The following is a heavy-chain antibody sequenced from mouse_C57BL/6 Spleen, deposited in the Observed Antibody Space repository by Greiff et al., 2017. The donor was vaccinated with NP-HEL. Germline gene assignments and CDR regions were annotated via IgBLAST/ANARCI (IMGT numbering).Heavy chain of an antibody. CDR1: GYTFTSYW. Sequence: VQLQQPGAELVKPGASVKLSCKASGYTFTSYWMHWVKQRPGQGLEWIGMIHPNSGSTNYNEKFKSKATLTVDKSSSTAYMQLSSLTSEDSAVYYCAYSNVLLFAYWGQGTLVTVSA. V-gene: IGHV1-64*01. CDR2: IHPNSGST. D-gene: IGHD2-5*01. CDR3: AYSNVLLFAY. J-gene: IGHJ3*01.